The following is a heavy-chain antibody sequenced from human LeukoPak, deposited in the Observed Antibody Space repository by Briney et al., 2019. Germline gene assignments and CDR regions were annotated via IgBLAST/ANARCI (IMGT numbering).Heavy chain of an antibody. Sequence: GGSLRLSCAASGFTFSSHPMSWVRQAPGKGLEWVSGISGSGVNTYYANSVKGRFTISRDKFMNTLYLQMNSLRAEDTAVYYCARGRGLPVRPPNEGFLDYWGRGTLVTVSS. CDR2: ISGSGVNT. CDR3: ARGRGLPVRPPNEGFLDY. CDR1: GFTFSSHP. J-gene: IGHJ4*02. V-gene: IGHV3-23*01. D-gene: IGHD6-6*01.